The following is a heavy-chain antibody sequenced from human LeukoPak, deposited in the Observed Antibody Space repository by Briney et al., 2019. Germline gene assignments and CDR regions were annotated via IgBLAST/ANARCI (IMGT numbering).Heavy chain of an antibody. Sequence: SETLSLTCAVYGGSFSGYYWSWIRQPPGKGLEWIGEINHSGSTNYNPSLKSRVAISVDTSKNQFSLKLSSVTAADTAVYYCARVSSYVGWFDPWGQGTLVTVSS. V-gene: IGHV4-34*01. CDR1: GGSFSGYY. CDR3: ARVSSYVGWFDP. D-gene: IGHD1-26*01. J-gene: IGHJ5*02. CDR2: INHSGST.